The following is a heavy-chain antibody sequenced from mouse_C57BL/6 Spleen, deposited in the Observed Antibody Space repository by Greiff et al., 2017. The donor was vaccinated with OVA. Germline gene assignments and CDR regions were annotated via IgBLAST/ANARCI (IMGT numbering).Heavy chain of an antibody. CDR3: AREWIDNHYAMDY. J-gene: IGHJ4*01. V-gene: IGHV14-3*01. Sequence: EVQRVESVAELVRPGASVKLSCTASGFNIKNTYMHWVKQRPEQGLEWIGRIDPANGNTKYAPKFQGKATITADTSSNTAYLQLSSLTSEDTAIYCCAREWIDNHYAMDYWGQGTSVTVSS. D-gene: IGHD1-3*01. CDR2: IDPANGNT. CDR1: GFNIKNTY.